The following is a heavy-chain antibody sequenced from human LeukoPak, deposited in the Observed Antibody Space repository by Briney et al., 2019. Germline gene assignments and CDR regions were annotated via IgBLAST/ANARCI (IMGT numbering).Heavy chain of an antibody. D-gene: IGHD6-6*01. J-gene: IGHJ4*02. Sequence: SETLSLTCTVSGGSISSYYWSWIRQPAGKGLEWIGRIYTSGSTNYNPSLKSRVTMSVDTSKNQFSLKLSSVTAAGTAVYYCAREYSSSSGGYCFDYWGQGTLVTVSS. CDR2: IYTSGST. V-gene: IGHV4-4*07. CDR1: GGSISSYY. CDR3: AREYSSSSGGYCFDY.